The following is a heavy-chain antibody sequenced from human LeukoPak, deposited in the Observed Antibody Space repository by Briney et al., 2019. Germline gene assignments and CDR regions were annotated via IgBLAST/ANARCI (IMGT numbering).Heavy chain of an antibody. CDR2: ISGSGDNT. V-gene: IGHV3-23*01. Sequence: GGSLRLSCAASGFIFSNYALSWVRQAPGKGLEWVAAISGSGDNTFHADSVRGRFTISRDNSKNTLYLQMNSLRVEDTAVYYCANDRWGGYVRGFDPWGQGTLVTVSS. J-gene: IGHJ5*02. CDR1: GFIFSNYA. CDR3: ANDRWGGYVRGFDP. D-gene: IGHD3-10*02.